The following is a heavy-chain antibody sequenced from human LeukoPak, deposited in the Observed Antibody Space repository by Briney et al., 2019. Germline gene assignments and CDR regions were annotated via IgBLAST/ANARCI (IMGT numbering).Heavy chain of an antibody. J-gene: IGHJ1*01. D-gene: IGHD6-13*01. CDR2: ISGSGGST. V-gene: IGHV3-23*01. CDR3: AKFSSRIAAAGAIFQH. CDR1: GFTFSSYA. Sequence: GGSLRLSCAASGFTFSSYAMSWVRQAPGKGLEWVSAISGSGGSTYYADSVKGRFTISRDNSKNTLYLQMNSLRAEDTAVYYCAKFSSRIAAAGAIFQHWGQGTLVTVSS.